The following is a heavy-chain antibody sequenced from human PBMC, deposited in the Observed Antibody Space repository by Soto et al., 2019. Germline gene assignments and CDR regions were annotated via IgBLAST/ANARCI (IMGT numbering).Heavy chain of an antibody. V-gene: IGHV4-59*01. CDR2: VYYTGST. J-gene: IGHJ4*02. Sequence: SETLSVTCSFSGGSISVSYWSWIRQSPGKGLEWLGYVYYTGSTNYSPSLRSRVSISVDTSKNEFSLRLSSVTAADTAVYFCARSVAVPGAHIDYWGQGTQVTVSS. CDR3: ARSVAVPGAHIDY. CDR1: GGSISVSY. D-gene: IGHD6-19*01.